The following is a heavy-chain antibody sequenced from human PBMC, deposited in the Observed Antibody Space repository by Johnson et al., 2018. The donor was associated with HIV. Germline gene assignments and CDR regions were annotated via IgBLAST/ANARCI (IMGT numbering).Heavy chain of an antibody. V-gene: IGHV3-30*04. CDR3: MTDILTGYSNDAFDI. J-gene: IGHJ3*02. CDR2: ISYDGSNK. Sequence: QVQLVESGGGVVQPGRSLRLSCAASGFTFSSYAMHWVRQAPGKGLEWVAVISYDGSNKYYADSVKGRFTISRDNSKNTLYLQMNSLRVEDTAVYYCMTDILTGYSNDAFDIWGQGTMVTVSS. CDR1: GFTFSSYA. D-gene: IGHD3-9*01.